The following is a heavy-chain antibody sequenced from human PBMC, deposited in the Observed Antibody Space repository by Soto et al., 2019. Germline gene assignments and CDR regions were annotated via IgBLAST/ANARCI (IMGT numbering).Heavy chain of an antibody. CDR1: GGSISSGGYY. CDR2: IYNSEST. V-gene: IGHV4-31*03. Sequence: QVQLQESGPGLVKASQTLSLTCTVSGGSISSGGYYWSWIRQHPGKGLEWIGYIYNSESTYYNPSLKSRVTISADTSKNPFSLKLSAVTAADTAVYSCARDPAPWGQGTLVTVSS. J-gene: IGHJ5*02. CDR3: ARDPAP.